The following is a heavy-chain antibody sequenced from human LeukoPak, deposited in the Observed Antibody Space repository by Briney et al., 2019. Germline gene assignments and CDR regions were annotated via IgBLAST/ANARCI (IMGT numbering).Heavy chain of an antibody. V-gene: IGHV4-4*07. D-gene: IGHD3-22*01. CDR3: PREGNYYDSSGYYYWYFDY. J-gene: IGHJ4*02. CDR1: GGSISSYY. CDR2: MYTSGST. Sequence: SGTLSLTCTVSGGSISSYYWSWIRQPAGKGLGWIGRMYTSGSTNYNPSLKSRVTMSVDTSQNRFSLKLSSVTAADTVVYYCPREGNYYDSSGYYYWYFDYWGQGTLVTVSS.